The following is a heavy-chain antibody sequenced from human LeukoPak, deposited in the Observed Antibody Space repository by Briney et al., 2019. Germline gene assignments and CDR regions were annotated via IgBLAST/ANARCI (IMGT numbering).Heavy chain of an antibody. Sequence: SETLSLTCTVSGGSISSYYWSWIRQPPGKGLEWIGYISYSGSTNYNPSLKSRVTISVDTSKNQFSLKLSSVTAADTAVYYCARTFSGSYYHYGMDVWGQGTTVTVSS. CDR3: ARTFSGSYYHYGMDV. CDR1: GGSISSYY. J-gene: IGHJ6*02. CDR2: ISYSGST. V-gene: IGHV4-59*01. D-gene: IGHD1-26*01.